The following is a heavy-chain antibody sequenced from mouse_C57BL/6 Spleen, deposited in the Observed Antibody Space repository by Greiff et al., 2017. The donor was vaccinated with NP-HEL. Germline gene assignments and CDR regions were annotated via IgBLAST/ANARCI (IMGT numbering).Heavy chain of an antibody. CDR2: IWSGGST. D-gene: IGHD2-1*01. J-gene: IGHJ4*01. V-gene: IGHV2-4*01. CDR1: GFSLTSYG. CDR3: AKKSGNYDYAMDY. Sequence: VQLKESGPGLVQPSQSLSITCTVSGFSLTSYGVHWVRQPPGKGLEWLGVIWSGGSTDYNAAFISRLSISKDNSKSQVFFKMNSLQADDTAIYYCAKKSGNYDYAMDYWGQGTSVTVSS.